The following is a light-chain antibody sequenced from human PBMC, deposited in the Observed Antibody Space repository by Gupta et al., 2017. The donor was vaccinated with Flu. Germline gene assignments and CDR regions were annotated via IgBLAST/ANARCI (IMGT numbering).Light chain of an antibody. J-gene: IGKJ2*01. CDR1: QSVFYSNNNKNY. V-gene: IGKV4-1*01. CDR3: HQDENNPMYT. Sequence: DIVMTQSPDSLAVPLGETATINCKSSQSVFYSNNNKNYLAWYQQKAGQPPKLLIYWASTREAGVPGRFSGSGSGKDLTLTISTRQEEDAACYYCHQDENNPMYTFGQGTKLEIK. CDR2: WAS.